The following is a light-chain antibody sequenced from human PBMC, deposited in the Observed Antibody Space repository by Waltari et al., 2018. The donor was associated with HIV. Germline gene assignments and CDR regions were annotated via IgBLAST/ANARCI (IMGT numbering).Light chain of an antibody. J-gene: IGLJ2*01. V-gene: IGLV1-51*01. Sequence: QSVLTQPPPVSAAPGQKVTISCSGSSSNIGNNYVSWYQQLPGTAPKLLIYDNNKRPSGIPDRFSGSKSGTSATLGITGLQTGDEADYYCGTWDSSLSLVFGGGTKLTVL. CDR1: SSNIGNNY. CDR3: GTWDSSLSLV. CDR2: DNN.